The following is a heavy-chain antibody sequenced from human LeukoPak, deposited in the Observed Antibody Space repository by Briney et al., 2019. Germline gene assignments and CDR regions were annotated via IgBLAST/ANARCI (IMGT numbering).Heavy chain of an antibody. Sequence: GGSLRLSCAASGFRFSDYAVHWLRQAPGKGLEWVATISHNGGVTDHTDSVKGRFSVSRDNSDYFLYLQMDNLRLDDTAVYYCARDEGRSTNWGLFDFWGQGSLVTVS. CDR2: ISHNGGVT. J-gene: IGHJ4*02. V-gene: IGHV3-30-3*01. D-gene: IGHD7-27*01. CDR1: GFRFSDYA. CDR3: ARDEGRSTNWGLFDF.